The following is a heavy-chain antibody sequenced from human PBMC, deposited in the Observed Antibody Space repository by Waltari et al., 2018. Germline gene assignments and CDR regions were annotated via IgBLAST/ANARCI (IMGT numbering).Heavy chain of an antibody. CDR3: AKDVTGYYRPIDY. J-gene: IGHJ4*02. D-gene: IGHD3-9*01. V-gene: IGHV3-23*01. Sequence: EVQLLESGGGLVQPGGSLRLYCAASGFTFSRCSMTWVRQAPGKGLEWVSAISGAAINTYYADSVKGRFTISRDNSENTLYLQMNSLRAEDTAVYYCAKDVTGYYRPIDYWGQGTLVTVSS. CDR1: GFTFSRCS. CDR2: ISGAAINT.